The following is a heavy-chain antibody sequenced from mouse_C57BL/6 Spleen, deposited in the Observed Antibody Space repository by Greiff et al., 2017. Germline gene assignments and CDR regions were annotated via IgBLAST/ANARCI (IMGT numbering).Heavy chain of an antibody. J-gene: IGHJ4*01. CDR2: ISSGGDYI. D-gene: IGHD1-3*01. V-gene: IGHV5-9-1*02. CDR1: GFTFSSYA. Sequence: EVNVVESGEGLVKPGGSLKLSCAASGFTFSSYAMSWVRQTPEKRLEWVAYISSGGDYIYYADTVKGRFTISRDNARNTLYLQMSSLKSEDTAMYYCTRDSGYGAMDYWGQGTSVTVSS. CDR3: TRDSGYGAMDY.